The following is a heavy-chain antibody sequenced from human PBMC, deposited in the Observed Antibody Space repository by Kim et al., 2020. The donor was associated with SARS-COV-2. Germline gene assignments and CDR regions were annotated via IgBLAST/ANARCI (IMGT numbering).Heavy chain of an antibody. V-gene: IGHV3-48*02. CDR3: ARGGPRDGYSYGSFDF. J-gene: IGHJ4*02. D-gene: IGHD5-18*01. Sequence: GGSLRLSCAASGFTFTNYNMIWIRQAPGKGLEWVSDIGRSGSSLYYAASVKGRFTVPRDNAKNSLYRQMKRLGEEDTADYFCARGGPRDGYSYGSFDFWGQGALITVSS. CDR2: IGRSGSSL. CDR1: GFTFTNYN.